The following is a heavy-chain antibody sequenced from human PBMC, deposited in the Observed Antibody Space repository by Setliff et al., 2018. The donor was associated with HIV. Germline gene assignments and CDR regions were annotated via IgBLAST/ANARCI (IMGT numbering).Heavy chain of an antibody. J-gene: IGHJ6*03. D-gene: IGHD5-18*01. Sequence: SETLSLTCTVSGGSISSVGYYWSWIRQHPGKGLEWIGYIYYTGSTHDNPSLKSRVTISVDTSKNQLSLKLRSVTAADTAVYYCARTRYSYGYFYYMDVWGKGTTVTVSS. CDR2: IYYTGST. V-gene: IGHV4-31*03. CDR1: GGSISSVGYY. CDR3: ARTRYSYGYFYYMDV.